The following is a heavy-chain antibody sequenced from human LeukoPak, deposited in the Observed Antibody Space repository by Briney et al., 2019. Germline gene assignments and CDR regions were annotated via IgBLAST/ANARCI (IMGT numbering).Heavy chain of an antibody. V-gene: IGHV3-23*01. CDR3: AKDPFSGRMGAFDI. J-gene: IGHJ3*02. CDR2: IGGSGDRI. CDR1: GFTFSDYA. Sequence: GGSLRLSCAASGFTFSDYAMSWVRQAPGKGLEWVSVIGGSGDRIYYADSVKGRFTISRDNSKNTLYLQMNSLRAEDTAVYYCAKDPFSGRMGAFDIWGQGTMVTVSS. D-gene: IGHD1-26*01.